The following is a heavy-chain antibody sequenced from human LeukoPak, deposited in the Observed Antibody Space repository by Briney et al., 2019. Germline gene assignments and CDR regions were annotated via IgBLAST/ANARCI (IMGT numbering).Heavy chain of an antibody. CDR2: INTYNANT. CDR1: GYTFIRYG. CDR3: ARDGTLRNYYYGMDV. V-gene: IGHV1-18*01. Sequence: ASVKVSCKASGYTFIRYGISWVRQAPGQGLEWMGWINTYNANTNYAQKLQGRVIMTTDTSTSTAYMELRSLRSDDTAVYYCARDGTLRNYYYGMDVWGQGTTVTVSS. J-gene: IGHJ6*02. D-gene: IGHD1-1*01.